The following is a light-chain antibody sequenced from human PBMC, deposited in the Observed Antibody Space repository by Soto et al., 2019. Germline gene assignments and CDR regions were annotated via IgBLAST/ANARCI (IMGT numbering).Light chain of an antibody. CDR3: SVWDDNLSGVI. Sequence: QSVLTQPPSVSEAPGQRVTISCSRSKSNVGDNGVSWHQQFRGKAPQLIIYYDDMRSSGVSDRFSGSKSGTSASLAISGLQSDDEADYYCSVWDDNLSGVIFGGGTKVTVL. V-gene: IGLV1-36*01. J-gene: IGLJ2*01. CDR1: KSNVGDNG. CDR2: YDD.